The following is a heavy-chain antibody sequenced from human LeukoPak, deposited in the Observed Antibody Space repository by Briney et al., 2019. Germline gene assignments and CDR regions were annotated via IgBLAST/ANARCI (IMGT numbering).Heavy chain of an antibody. CDR3: ARGESFAFNV. CDR2: ISRAGDRT. Sequence: GGSLRLSCVGSGFIFSSYDMGWVRQAPGKGLEWVSPISRAGDRTYYEDSVKGRFTISRDNSRNTMYLQMNSLRAEDTAVYYCARGESFAFNVWGQGTMATVSS. J-gene: IGHJ3*01. V-gene: IGHV3-23*01. CDR1: GFIFSSYD.